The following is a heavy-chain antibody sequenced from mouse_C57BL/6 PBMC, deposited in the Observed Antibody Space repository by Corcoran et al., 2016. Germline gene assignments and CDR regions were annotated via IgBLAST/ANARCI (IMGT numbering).Heavy chain of an antibody. Sequence: QVQLQQSGPELVKPGASVKISCKASGYSFTSYYIHWVKQRPGQGLEWIGWIYPGSGNTKYNEKFKGKATLTADTSSSTAYMQLSSLTSEDSAVYYCARDYYGPYYYAMDYWGQGTSVTVSS. D-gene: IGHD1-1*01. CDR2: IYPGSGNT. V-gene: IGHV1-66*01. CDR3: ARDYYGPYYYAMDY. CDR1: GYSFTSYY. J-gene: IGHJ4*01.